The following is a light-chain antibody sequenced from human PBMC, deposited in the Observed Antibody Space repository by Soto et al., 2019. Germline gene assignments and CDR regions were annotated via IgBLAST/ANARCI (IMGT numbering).Light chain of an antibody. CDR3: QQYGSSTGIFT. CDR1: QSVSSSY. CDR2: GAS. J-gene: IGKJ3*01. Sequence: EIVLTQSPGTLSLSPGKRATLSCRASQSVSSSYLAWYQQKPGQAPRLLIYGASSRATGIPDRFSGSGSGTDFTLTISRLEPEDFAVYYCQQYGSSTGIFTFGPGTKVDIK. V-gene: IGKV3-20*01.